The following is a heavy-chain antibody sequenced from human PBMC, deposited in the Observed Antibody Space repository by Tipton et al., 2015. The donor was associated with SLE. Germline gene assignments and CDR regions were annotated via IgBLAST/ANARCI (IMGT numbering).Heavy chain of an antibody. D-gene: IGHD2/OR15-2a*01. CDR1: GDSITGSSYF. CDR2: IYYSGST. CDR3: ARVRNYFDL. V-gene: IGHV4-39*07. J-gene: IGHJ2*01. Sequence: TLSLTCTVSGDSITGSSYFWGWIRQPPGKGLEWIGRIYYSGSTYYNPSLKSRVTISVDTSKNQFSLKLSSVTAADTAVYYCARVRNYFDLWGRGTLVTVSS.